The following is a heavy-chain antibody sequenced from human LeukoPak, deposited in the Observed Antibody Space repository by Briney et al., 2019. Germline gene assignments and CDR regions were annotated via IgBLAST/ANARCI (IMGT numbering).Heavy chain of an antibody. CDR3: ASAGRYCSGGSCYGVDY. V-gene: IGHV4-34*01. CDR1: GGSLSGYY. CDR2: INPSGST. J-gene: IGHJ4*02. D-gene: IGHD2-15*01. Sequence: PSQTLSLTCAVYGGSLSGYYWSWIRQPPGKGLEWNGEINPSGSTNYNPSLKSRVTISVDTSKNQFSLKLSSVTAADTAVYYCASAGRYCSGGSCYGVDYWGQGTLVTVSS.